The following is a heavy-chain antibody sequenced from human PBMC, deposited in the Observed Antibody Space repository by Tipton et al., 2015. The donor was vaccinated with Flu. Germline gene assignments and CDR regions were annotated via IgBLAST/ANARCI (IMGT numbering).Heavy chain of an antibody. CDR2: VNWNSDIM. V-gene: IGHV3-9*01. CDR3: AKGQWLGTNLYDAFDI. D-gene: IGHD6-19*01. Sequence: VQLVQSGGGLVQPGRSLRLSCAASGFTFRDHAIHWVRQTPGKGLEWVSSVNWNSDIMDYADSVKGRFTISRDNTKNSLYLQMNSLRTDDTALYYCAKGQWLGTNLYDAFDIWGQGTMVTVSS. CDR1: GFTFRDHA. J-gene: IGHJ3*02.